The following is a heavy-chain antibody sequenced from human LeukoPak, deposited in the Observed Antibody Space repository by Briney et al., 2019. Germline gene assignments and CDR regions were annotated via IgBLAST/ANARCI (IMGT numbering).Heavy chain of an antibody. CDR2: IHYSGST. CDR3: ARRFVGYDSSWGESDI. Sequence: SETLSLTCTVSGGSISGYYWSWIRQPPGKGLEWIGYIHYSGSTNYNPSLKSRVTISVDTSKNQFSLKLSSVTAADTAVYYCARRFVGYDSSWGESDIWGQGTMVTVSS. CDR1: GGSISGYY. J-gene: IGHJ3*02. D-gene: IGHD6-13*01. V-gene: IGHV4-59*08.